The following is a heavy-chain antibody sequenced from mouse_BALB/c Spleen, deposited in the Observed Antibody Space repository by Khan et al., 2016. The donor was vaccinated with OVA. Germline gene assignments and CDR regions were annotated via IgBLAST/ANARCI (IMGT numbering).Heavy chain of an antibody. CDR2: IRLKSDDYVT. CDR3: WILL. CDR1: GFTFCNYW. Sequence: EVELVESGGGLVQPGGSMKLSCVASGFTFCNYWMNWVRQSPGKGLEWVAEIRLKSDDYVTHYAESVKGRFTISGDDSKSSVYLQINNVRAEDTGIYYCWILLWGQGTTLTVSS. J-gene: IGHJ2*01. V-gene: IGHV6-6*02.